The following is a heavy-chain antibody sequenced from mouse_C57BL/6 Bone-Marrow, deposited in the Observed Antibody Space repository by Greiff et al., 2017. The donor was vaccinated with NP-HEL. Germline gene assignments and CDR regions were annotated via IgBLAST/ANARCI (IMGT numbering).Heavy chain of an antibody. CDR1: GYAFSSYW. J-gene: IGHJ3*01. CDR3: AQAYYGNYEFAY. D-gene: IGHD2-10*01. Sequence: QVQLQQSGAELVKPGASVKISCKASGYAFSSYWMNWVKQRPGKGLEWIGQIYPGDGDTNYNGKFKGKAALTADKSSSTAYMQLSSLTSEDSAVYFGAQAYYGNYEFAYWGQGTLVTVSA. V-gene: IGHV1-80*01. CDR2: IYPGDGDT.